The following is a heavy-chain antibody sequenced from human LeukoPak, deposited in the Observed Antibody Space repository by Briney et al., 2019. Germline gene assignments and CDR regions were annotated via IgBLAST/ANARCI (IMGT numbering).Heavy chain of an antibody. Sequence: GGSLRLSCAASGFTFSSYAMSWVRQAPGEGLEWVSAISGSGGSTYYADSVKGRFTISRDNSKNTLYLQMNSLRAEDTAVYYCAKGEDDFWSGYSDYWGQGTLVTVSS. CDR1: GFTFSSYA. J-gene: IGHJ4*02. V-gene: IGHV3-23*01. CDR3: AKGEDDFWSGYSDY. CDR2: ISGSGGST. D-gene: IGHD3-3*01.